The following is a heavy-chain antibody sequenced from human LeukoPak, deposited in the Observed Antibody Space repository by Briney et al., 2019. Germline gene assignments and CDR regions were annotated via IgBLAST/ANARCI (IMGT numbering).Heavy chain of an antibody. CDR1: GGTFSGYA. V-gene: IGHV1-69*04. CDR3: ASSRYYDSSGYYPYDAFDI. J-gene: IGHJ3*02. D-gene: IGHD3-22*01. CDR2: IIPIFGIA. Sequence: ASVKVSCKASGGTFSGYAISWVRQAPGQGLEWMGRIIPIFGIANYAQKFQGRVTITADKSTSTAYMELSSLRSEDTAVYYCASSRYYDSSGYYPYDAFDIWGQGTMVTVSS.